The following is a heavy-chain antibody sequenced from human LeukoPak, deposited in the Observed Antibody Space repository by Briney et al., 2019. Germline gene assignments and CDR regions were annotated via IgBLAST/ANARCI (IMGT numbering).Heavy chain of an antibody. CDR2: ISGSGGST. D-gene: IGHD3-16*01. J-gene: IGHJ4*02. CDR3: AKDPQGD. CDR1: GFTFSNAW. Sequence: GGSLRLSCAASGFTFSNAWMSWGREAPGKGLEWVSAISGSGGSTYYANSVKGRFTISRDNSKNTLYLQMNSLRAEDTAVYYCAKDPQGDWGQGTLVTVSS. V-gene: IGHV3-23*01.